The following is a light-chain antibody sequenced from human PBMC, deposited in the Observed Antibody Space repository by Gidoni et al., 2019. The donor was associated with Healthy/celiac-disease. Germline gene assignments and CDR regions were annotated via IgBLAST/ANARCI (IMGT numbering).Light chain of an antibody. CDR3: QQYSGTPPYT. CDR2: WAS. V-gene: IGKV4-1*01. CDR1: QSVLYSSNNKNY. J-gene: IGKJ2*01. Sequence: DIVMTQSPDSLAVSLGERATINCKSSQSVLYSSNNKNYLAWYQQKPRQPPKLLIYWASTRESGVPDRFSGSGSGTDFTLTISSLQAEDVAVYYCQQYSGTPPYTFXQXTKLXIK.